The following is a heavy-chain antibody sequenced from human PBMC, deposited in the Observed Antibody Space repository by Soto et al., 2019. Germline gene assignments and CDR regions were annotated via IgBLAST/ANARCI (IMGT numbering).Heavy chain of an antibody. CDR3: GRQTIVRGVLSWFDT. J-gene: IGHJ5*02. CDR2: VYYNGNT. V-gene: IGHV4-39*01. CDR1: GGSIRSGSNY. Sequence: QLQLQESGPRLVKPSETLSLICSVSGGSIRSGSNYWAWIRQPPGKGLDWIGTVYYNGNTYYNASLKSRVTISADTSKNQFSLKLSSVSSADTAVYYCGRQTIVRGVLSWFDTWGQGTLVTVAS. D-gene: IGHD3-10*01.